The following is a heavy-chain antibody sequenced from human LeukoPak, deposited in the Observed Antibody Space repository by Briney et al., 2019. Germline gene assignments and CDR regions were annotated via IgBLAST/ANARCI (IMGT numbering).Heavy chain of an antibody. J-gene: IGHJ6*02. CDR3: ARDSLRPRTGGYYYYYGMDV. D-gene: IGHD3-10*01. CDR2: IHSGGST. Sequence: SETLSLTCTVSGGSISSSSYFWGWIRQPPGEGLEWIGTIHSGGSTYYNPSLKSRVTISVDTSKNQLSLNLSSVTAADTAVYYCARDSLRPRTGGYYYYYGMDVWGQGTTVTVSS. CDR1: GGSISSSSYF. V-gene: IGHV4-39*02.